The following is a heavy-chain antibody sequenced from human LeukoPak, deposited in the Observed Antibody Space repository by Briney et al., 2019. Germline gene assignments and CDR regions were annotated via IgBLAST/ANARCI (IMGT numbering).Heavy chain of an antibody. D-gene: IGHD2/OR15-2a*01. CDR1: GFTFRSYW. CDR2: IDSDGSRI. J-gene: IGHJ4*02. Sequence: GGSLRLSCEASGFTFRSYWMHWVRQAPGKGLVWVSRIDSDGSRISYADSVKGRFTISRDNAKNTLYLQMNSLRAEDTAVYYCARDSLSLGYWGQGTLVTVSS. CDR3: ARDSLSLGY. V-gene: IGHV3-74*01.